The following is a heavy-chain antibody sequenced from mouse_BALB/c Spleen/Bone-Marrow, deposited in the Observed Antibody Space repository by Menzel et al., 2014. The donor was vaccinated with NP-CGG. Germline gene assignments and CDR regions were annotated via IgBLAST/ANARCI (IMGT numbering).Heavy chain of an antibody. CDR2: ISYSGST. CDR3: ARSSSYDYDVGFAY. V-gene: IGHV3-2*02. D-gene: IGHD2-4*01. CDR1: GYSITRDYA. Sequence: EVKLLESGPGLVKPSQSLSLTCIVTGYSITRDYAWNWIRQFPGNKLEWMGYISYSGSTTYNPSLESRISITRDTSKNQFFLQLNSVTTEDTATHYCARSSSYDYDVGFAYWGQGTLVTVSA. J-gene: IGHJ3*01.